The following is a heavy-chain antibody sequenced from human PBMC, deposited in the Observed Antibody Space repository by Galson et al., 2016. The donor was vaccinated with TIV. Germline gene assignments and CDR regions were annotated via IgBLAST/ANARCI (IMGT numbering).Heavy chain of an antibody. CDR1: GYTLIEIA. CDR3: ATVAWFPGLSLDS. D-gene: IGHD3-22*01. V-gene: IGHV1-24*01. J-gene: IGHJ4*02. Sequence: CKVSGYTLIEIAMHWVRQAPGKGLEWMGGFDPEASKTIYAQKFQGRVTMTEATFTDTAYMELNNLTSDDTAVYYCATVAWFPGLSLDSWGQGTLVTVSS. CDR2: FDPEASKT.